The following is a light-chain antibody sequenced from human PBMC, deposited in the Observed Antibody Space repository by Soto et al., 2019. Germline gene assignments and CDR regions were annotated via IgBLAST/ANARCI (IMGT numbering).Light chain of an antibody. CDR1: SGAFGTYDV. CDR2: EVN. CDR3: SSYAPLL. V-gene: IGLV2-23*02. Sequence: QSALTQPASVSGSPGQSITISCTGTSGAFGTYDVVSWYRHRPGKAPELLIYEVNKRHPGVSDRFSASKSGNTASLRISGLQAEDEGDYYCSSYAPLLFGGVTKVTVL. J-gene: IGLJ2*01.